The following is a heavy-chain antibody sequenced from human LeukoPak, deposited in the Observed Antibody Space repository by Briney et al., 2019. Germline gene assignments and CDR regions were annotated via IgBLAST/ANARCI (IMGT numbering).Heavy chain of an antibody. CDR2: TSGSGGYT. CDR3: AKRSAESSGWFAD. CDR1: GFTFSIYA. D-gene: IGHD6-19*01. Sequence: PGGSLRLSCAASGFTFSIYAMSWVRQAPGRGLEWVSATSGSGGYTYYADSVKGRFTISRDNSKNTPYLQMNSLRAEDTAVYYCAKRSAESSGWFADWGQGTLVTVSS. V-gene: IGHV3-23*01. J-gene: IGHJ4*02.